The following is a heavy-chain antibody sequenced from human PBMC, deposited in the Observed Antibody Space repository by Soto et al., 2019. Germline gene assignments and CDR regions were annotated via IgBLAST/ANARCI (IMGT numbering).Heavy chain of an antibody. CDR3: ARFLPGFVGENEAFDF. CDR1: GGSIRNNNW. CDR2: IYHSGNT. D-gene: IGHD3-3*01. J-gene: IGHJ4*01. Sequence: QVQLPESGPGLVKPSGTLSLTCTVSGGSIRNNNWWSWVRQTPEKGLEWIGQIYHSGNTNYNPSLKSRVSMAVDKSKPQFSLQMNSATAADTAVYYCARFLPGFVGENEAFDFWGHGTLVTVSS. V-gene: IGHV4-4*02.